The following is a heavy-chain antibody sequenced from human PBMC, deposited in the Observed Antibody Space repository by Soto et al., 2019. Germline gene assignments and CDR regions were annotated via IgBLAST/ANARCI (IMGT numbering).Heavy chain of an antibody. CDR2: ISSSSSTI. CDR1: GRTFSSYS. Sequence: GGSLRFSCAASGRTFSSYSMNWVRHAPGKGLEWVSYISSSSSTIYYADSVKGRFTISRDNAKNSLYLQMNSLRAEDTAVYYCARDGGYSYGYYYYYGMDVWGQGTTVTVSS. V-gene: IGHV3-48*01. D-gene: IGHD5-18*01. CDR3: ARDGGYSYGYYYYYGMDV. J-gene: IGHJ6*02.